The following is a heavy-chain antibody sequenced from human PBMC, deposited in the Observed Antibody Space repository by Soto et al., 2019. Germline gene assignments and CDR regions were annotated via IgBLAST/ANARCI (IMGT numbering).Heavy chain of an antibody. J-gene: IGHJ3*02. CDR1: GFTFSRSA. V-gene: IGHV1-58*01. CDR2: IVIGGGNT. D-gene: IGHD2-21*01. CDR3: AAELYSGGRCCSFDI. Sequence: QMQVVQSGPEVKNPGTSVRVSCKTSGFTFSRSAVQWVRQARGQGLEWIGWIVIGGGNTKSAQNLQDRLTITRDMSTSTAYMELTSLRPEDTAVYYCAAELYSGGRCCSFDIWGQGTVVTVSS.